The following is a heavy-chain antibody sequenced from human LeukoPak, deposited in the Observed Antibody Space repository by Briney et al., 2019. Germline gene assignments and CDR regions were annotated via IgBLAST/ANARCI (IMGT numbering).Heavy chain of an antibody. D-gene: IGHD3-22*01. V-gene: IGHV3-20*04. Sequence: GGSLRLSCAASGFTFDDYGMSWVRQAPGKGLEWVSGINWNGGSTGYADSVKGRFTISRDNAKNSLYLQMNSLRAEDTALYYCPRVRNYGSSVYYYFDYRGQVPLDT. CDR3: PRVRNYGSSVYYYFDY. CDR2: INWNGGST. J-gene: IGHJ4*02. CDR1: GFTFDDYG.